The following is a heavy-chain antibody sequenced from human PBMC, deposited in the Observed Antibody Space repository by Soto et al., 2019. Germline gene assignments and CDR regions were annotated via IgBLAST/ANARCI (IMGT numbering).Heavy chain of an antibody. J-gene: IGHJ3*01. CDR1: GYSFTSYF. Sequence: PGESLNISCKGSGYSFTSYFIGWVRQMPGKGLEWMGIIYPGDSGTRYSPSFQGQVTISADKSISTAYLQWSSLKASDTAMYYCARPVGDGYNSLTSWGQGTMVTVSS. CDR3: ARPVGDGYNSLTS. V-gene: IGHV5-51*01. D-gene: IGHD5-12*01. CDR2: IYPGDSGT.